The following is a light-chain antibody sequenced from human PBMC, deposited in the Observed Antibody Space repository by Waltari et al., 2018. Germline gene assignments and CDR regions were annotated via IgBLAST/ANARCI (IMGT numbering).Light chain of an antibody. J-gene: IGLJ1*01. CDR2: GRD. V-gene: IGLV3-19*01. Sequence: SSELTQDSAVSVALGQTVRITCQGDSLGTYYVSWYQQKPGQAPVLVIYGRDKRPSGIPDRFSGSSSGDTASLTITGAQAADEADYYCNSRDYSSNYVFGTGTQVTVL. CDR1: SLGTYY. CDR3: NSRDYSSNYV.